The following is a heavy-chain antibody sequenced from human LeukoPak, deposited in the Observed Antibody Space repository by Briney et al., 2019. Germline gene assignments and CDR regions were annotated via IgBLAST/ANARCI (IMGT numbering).Heavy chain of an antibody. Sequence: PGGSLRLSCAASGFTFSSYSMNWVRQAPGKGLEWVSYISSSSGTIYYADSVKGRFTISRDNAKNSLYLQMNSLRAEDTAVYYCAKDLHYYDSSGYDYWGQGTLVTVSS. J-gene: IGHJ4*02. CDR2: ISSSSGTI. CDR1: GFTFSSYS. V-gene: IGHV3-48*01. D-gene: IGHD3-22*01. CDR3: AKDLHYYDSSGYDY.